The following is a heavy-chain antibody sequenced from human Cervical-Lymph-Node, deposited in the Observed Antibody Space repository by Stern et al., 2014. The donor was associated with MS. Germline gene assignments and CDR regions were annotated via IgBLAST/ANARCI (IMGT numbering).Heavy chain of an antibody. V-gene: IGHV3-30*04. D-gene: IGHD3-10*01. CDR1: GFTFSSFA. CDR2: ISHDGNNK. J-gene: IGHJ4*02. CDR3: ARDPSRFGDNGYFDF. Sequence: QVQLVQSGGGLVQPGRSLRLSCAASGFTFSSFAMHWVRQAPGQGLEWLAAISHDGNNKYYAASVKGRFTISRDKSNNMVYLQISSLRPDDTAVYFCARDPSRFGDNGYFDFWGQGTLVTVSS.